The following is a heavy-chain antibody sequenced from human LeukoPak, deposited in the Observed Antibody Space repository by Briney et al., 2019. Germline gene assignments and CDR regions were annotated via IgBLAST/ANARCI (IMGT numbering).Heavy chain of an antibody. CDR3: ARRYYDYVWGSYRPPDNWFDP. CDR2: IYYSGST. V-gene: IGHV4-39*02. D-gene: IGHD3-16*02. J-gene: IGHJ5*02. Sequence: SETLSLTCTVSGGSISSSSYYWGRIPQPPGKELEWIGSIYYSGSTYYNPSLKSRVTISVDTSKNHFSLKLSSVTAADTAVYYCARRYYDYVWGSYRPPDNWFDPWGQGTLVTVSS. CDR1: GGSISSSSYY.